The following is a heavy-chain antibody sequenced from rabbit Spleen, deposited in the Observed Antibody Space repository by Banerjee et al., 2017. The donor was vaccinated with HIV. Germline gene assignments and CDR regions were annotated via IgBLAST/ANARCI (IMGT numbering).Heavy chain of an antibody. D-gene: IGHD2-1*01. CDR3: ATDPRYTANGYGDL. V-gene: IGHV1S40*01. Sequence: VESGGDLVKPGASLTLTCTASGFSFSSSYYMCWVRQAPGKGLEWIACIFPDYGYTYYASWAKGRFTISQTSSTTVTLQMTSLTAADTATYFCATDPRYTANGYGDLWGQGTLVTVS. J-gene: IGHJ3*01. CDR1: GFSFSSSYY. CDR2: IFPDYGYT.